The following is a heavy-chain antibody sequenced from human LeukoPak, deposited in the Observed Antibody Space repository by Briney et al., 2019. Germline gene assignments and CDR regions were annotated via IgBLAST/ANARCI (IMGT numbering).Heavy chain of an antibody. CDR1: SGSISRYY. J-gene: IGHJ4*02. D-gene: IGHD1-26*01. CDR3: ASNIPTSTTSPPLGY. V-gene: IGHV4-59*08. Sequence: PSETLSLTCTISSGSISRYYWSWIRQPPGKGLEWIGYIYYSGSTNYNPSLKSRVTISVDTSKNQFSLKLSSVTATDTAVYYCASNIPTSTTSPPLGYWGQGTLVTVSS. CDR2: IYYSGST.